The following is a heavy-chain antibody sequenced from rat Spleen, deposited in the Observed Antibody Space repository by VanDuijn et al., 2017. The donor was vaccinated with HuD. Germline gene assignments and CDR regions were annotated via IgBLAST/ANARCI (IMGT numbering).Heavy chain of an antibody. CDR3: TTANNGGFSELYYFDY. J-gene: IGHJ2*01. Sequence: EVQLVESGGGLVQPGRSLKLSCAASGFTFSDYAMAWVRQAPTKGLEWVAYISTGGDNTYYRDSVRGRFTISRNNAKSTLYLQMDSLRSEDTATYYCTTANNGGFSELYYFDYWGQGVMVTVSS. V-gene: IGHV5-27*01. D-gene: IGHD1-11*01. CDR2: ISTGGDNT. CDR1: GFTFSDYA.